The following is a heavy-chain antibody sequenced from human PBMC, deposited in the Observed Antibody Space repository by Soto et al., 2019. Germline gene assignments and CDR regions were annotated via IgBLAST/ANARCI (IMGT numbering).Heavy chain of an antibody. CDR3: AKEGGSSGATSRFQYDH. CDR2: ISNDGSTE. J-gene: IGHJ4*02. D-gene: IGHD1-26*01. V-gene: IGHV3-30*18. Sequence: QVQLVESGGGVVQPGGSLRLSCAASGFTFSNYGMHWVRQAPGKGLEWVAVISNDGSTEYYADFVKGRFTISRDKSTNRVQLQLNSLRVEDTAVYYCAKEGGSSGATSRFQYDHWGQGTLVTVSS. CDR1: GFTFSNYG.